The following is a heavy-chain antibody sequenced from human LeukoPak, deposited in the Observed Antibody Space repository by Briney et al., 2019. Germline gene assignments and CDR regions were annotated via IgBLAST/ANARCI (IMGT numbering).Heavy chain of an antibody. CDR2: IYHSGST. V-gene: IGHV4-4*02. CDR1: GGSISSSNW. J-gene: IGHJ4*02. CDR3: ARDYYDSSGYYDY. D-gene: IGHD3-22*01. Sequence: SETLSLTCAVSGGSISSSNWWSWVRQPPGKGLEWIGEIYHSGSTNYNPSLKSRVTISVDKSKNQFSLKLSSVTAADTAVYYCARDYYDSSGYYDYWGQGTLVTVSS.